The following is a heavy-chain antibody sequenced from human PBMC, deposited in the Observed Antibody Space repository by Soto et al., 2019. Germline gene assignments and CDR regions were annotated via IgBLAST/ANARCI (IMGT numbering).Heavy chain of an antibody. CDR1: GFTFSSYA. V-gene: IGHV3-30-3*01. Sequence: QVQLVESGGGVVRPGRSLRLSCAASGFTFSSYAMHWVRQAPGKGLEWVAVISYDGSNKYYADSVKGRFTISRDNSKNTLYLQMNSLRAEDTAVYYCARETPPHCSSTSCRHPNWFDPWGQGTLVTVSS. CDR2: ISYDGSNK. CDR3: ARETPPHCSSTSCRHPNWFDP. J-gene: IGHJ5*02. D-gene: IGHD2-2*01.